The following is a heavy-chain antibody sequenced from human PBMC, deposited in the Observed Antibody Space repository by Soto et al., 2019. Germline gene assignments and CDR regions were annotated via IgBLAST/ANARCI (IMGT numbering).Heavy chain of an antibody. Sequence: SETLSLTCTVSGGSISSYYWSWIRQPPGKGLEWIGYIYYSGSTNYNPSLKSRITMSIDTSKNQFSLKLSSVTAADTAVYYCATDTITYYYYYMDVWGKGTTVTVSS. CDR3: ATDTITYYYYYMDV. CDR2: IYYSGST. CDR1: GGSISSYY. J-gene: IGHJ6*03. V-gene: IGHV4-59*01. D-gene: IGHD1-20*01.